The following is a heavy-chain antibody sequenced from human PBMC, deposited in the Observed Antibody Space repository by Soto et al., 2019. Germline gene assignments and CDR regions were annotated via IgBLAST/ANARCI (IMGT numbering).Heavy chain of an antibody. D-gene: IGHD6-25*01. J-gene: IGHJ6*02. CDR3: ARGGFYYYYGMDV. CDR1: GGSFSGYY. CDR2: INHSGST. Sequence: SETLSLTCAVFGGSFSGYYWSWIRQPPGKGLEWIGEINHSGSTNYNPSLKSRVTISVDTSKNQFSLKLSSVTAADTAVYYCARGGFYYYYGMDVWGQGTSVTVSS. V-gene: IGHV4-34*01.